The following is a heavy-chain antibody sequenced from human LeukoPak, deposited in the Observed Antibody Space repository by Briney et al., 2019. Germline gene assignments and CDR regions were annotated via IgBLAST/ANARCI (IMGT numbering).Heavy chain of an antibody. CDR3: ARVPAAAGNGMDV. CDR1: GFTFSSYG. J-gene: IGHJ6*04. Sequence: GGSLRLSCAASGFTFSSYGMHWVRQAPGKGLEWVAVIWYDGSNKYYADSVKGRFTISRDNSKNTLYLQMNSLRAEDTAVYYCARVPAAAGNGMDVWGKGTTVTVSS. CDR2: IWYDGSNK. D-gene: IGHD2-2*01. V-gene: IGHV3-33*01.